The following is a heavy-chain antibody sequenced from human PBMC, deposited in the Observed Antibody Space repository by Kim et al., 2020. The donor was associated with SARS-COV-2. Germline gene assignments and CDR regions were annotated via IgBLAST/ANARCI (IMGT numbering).Heavy chain of an antibody. Sequence: GGSLRLSCAASGFTFSTYAIHWVRQAPGKGLEWVAVISYDGSNKYYADSVKGRFTISRDNSKNTLYLQMNTLRVEDTAVYYCAKDREQQLILDYFDYWGQGTLVTVSS. D-gene: IGHD6-13*01. J-gene: IGHJ4*02. CDR2: ISYDGSNK. CDR3: AKDREQQLILDYFDY. V-gene: IGHV3-30*18. CDR1: GFTFSTYA.